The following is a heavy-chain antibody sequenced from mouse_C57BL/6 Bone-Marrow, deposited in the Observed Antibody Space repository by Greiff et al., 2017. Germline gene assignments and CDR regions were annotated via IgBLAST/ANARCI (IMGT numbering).Heavy chain of an antibody. CDR3: SSFDGNYFDF. CDR2: IDPEIGDT. J-gene: IGHJ2*01. CDR1: GFNIKDDY. V-gene: IGHV14-4*01. D-gene: IGHD2-3*01. Sequence: VQLKQSGAELVRLGASVKLSCTASGFNIKDDYIHWVKQRPEQGLEWIGWIDPEIGDTEYASKFQGKATITSDTSSNTAYLQLSSLTSEDTAVYYCSSFDGNYFDFWGQGTPLTVAS.